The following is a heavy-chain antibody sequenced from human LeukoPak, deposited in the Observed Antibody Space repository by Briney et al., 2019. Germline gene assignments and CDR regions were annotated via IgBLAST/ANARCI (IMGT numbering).Heavy chain of an antibody. Sequence: ASVKVSCKASGYTFTNFGISWVRQAPGQGLEWMGWSSTYNGNTNYAQKFQGRVTMTTDTSTSTAYMELRSLRSDDTAVYYCARDLGVRGVLNRFDPWGQGTLVTVSS. V-gene: IGHV1-18*01. J-gene: IGHJ5*02. CDR1: GYTFTNFG. CDR2: SSTYNGNT. CDR3: ARDLGVRGVLNRFDP. D-gene: IGHD3-10*01.